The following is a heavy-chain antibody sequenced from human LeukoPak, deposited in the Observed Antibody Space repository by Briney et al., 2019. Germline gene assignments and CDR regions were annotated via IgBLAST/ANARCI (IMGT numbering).Heavy chain of an antibody. J-gene: IGHJ4*02. Sequence: VASVKVSCKASGGTFSSYAISWVRQAPGQGLERMGGIIPIFGTANYAQKFQGRVTMTRDMSTSTVYMELSSLRSEDTAVYYCARGAPYLGSADYDSSGLSWGQGTLVTVSS. D-gene: IGHD3-22*01. CDR2: IIPIFGTA. CDR3: ARGAPYLGSADYDSSGLS. V-gene: IGHV1-69*05. CDR1: GGTFSSYA.